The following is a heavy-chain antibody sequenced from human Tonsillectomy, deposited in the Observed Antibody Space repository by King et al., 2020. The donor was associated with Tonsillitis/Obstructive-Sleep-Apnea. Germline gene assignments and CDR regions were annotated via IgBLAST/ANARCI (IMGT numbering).Heavy chain of an antibody. J-gene: IGHJ3*02. CDR3: AQEGTDAFDI. CDR2: IDYSGST. V-gene: IGHV4-59*08. Sequence: VQLQESGPGLVKPSETLSLTCTVSGGSISSYYWSWIRQPPGKGLEWIGYIDYSGSTKYNPSLKNRVTMSVDTSKNQFSLKLNSVTAADTAVYYCAQEGTDAFDIWGQGTMVTVSS. CDR1: GGSISSYY. D-gene: IGHD1-14*01.